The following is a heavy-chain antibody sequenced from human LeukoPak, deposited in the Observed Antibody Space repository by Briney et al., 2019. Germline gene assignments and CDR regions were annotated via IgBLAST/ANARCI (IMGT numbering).Heavy chain of an antibody. D-gene: IGHD6-19*01. V-gene: IGHV3-74*01. CDR2: INSDGSST. Sequence: GGSLRLSCAASGFTFSSYWMHWVRQAPGKELVWVSRINSDGSSTSYADSVKGRFTISRDNAKNTLYLQMNSLRAEDTAVYYCARASFNGWYFLDYWGQGTLVTVSS. J-gene: IGHJ4*02. CDR3: ARASFNGWYFLDY. CDR1: GFTFSSYW.